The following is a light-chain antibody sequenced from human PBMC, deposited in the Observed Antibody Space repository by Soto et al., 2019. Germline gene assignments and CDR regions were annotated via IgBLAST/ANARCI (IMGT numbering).Light chain of an antibody. CDR1: QSVSSY. J-gene: IGKJ2*01. CDR3: QQHSNCPSGYI. CDR2: DAS. Sequence: ELVLTQSPATLSLSRGERDTLSCRASQSVSSYLAWYQQKPGQAPRLLIYDASNMATGIPARFSGSGSGTDFTLTISSLDTEDFAVYCCQQHSNCPSGYIFGQGNKLVIK. V-gene: IGKV3-11*01.